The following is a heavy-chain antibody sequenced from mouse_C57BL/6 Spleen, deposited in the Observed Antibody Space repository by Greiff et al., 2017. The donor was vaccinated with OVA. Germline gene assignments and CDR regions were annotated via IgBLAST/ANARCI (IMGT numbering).Heavy chain of an antibody. CDR1: GYTFTSYW. D-gene: IGHD2-4*01. J-gene: IGHJ2*01. CDR3: AREGLRQDYFDY. V-gene: IGHV1-61*01. Sequence: VKLQQPGAELVRPGSSVKLSCKASGYTFTSYWMDWVKQRPGQGLEWIGNIYPSDSETHYNQKFKDKATLTVDKSSSTAYMQLSSLTSEDSAVYYGAREGLRQDYFDYWGQGTTLTVSS. CDR2: IYPSDSET.